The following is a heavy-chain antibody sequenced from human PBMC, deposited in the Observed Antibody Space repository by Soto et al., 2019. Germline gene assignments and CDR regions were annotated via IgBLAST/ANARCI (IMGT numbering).Heavy chain of an antibody. CDR3: GRPLITYSAPGRWFDP. J-gene: IGHJ5*02. CDR2: IYYSGST. D-gene: IGHD3-10*01. Sequence: QLQLQESGPGLVKPSETLSLTCTVSGGSISSSSYYWGWIRQPPGKGLEWIGSIYYSGSTYYNPSPKSRVTISVDTSTHQFCLTLGSVHAADTAVDYWGRPLITYSAPGRWFDPWGQGTLVTVSS. V-gene: IGHV4-39*01. CDR1: GGSISSSSYY.